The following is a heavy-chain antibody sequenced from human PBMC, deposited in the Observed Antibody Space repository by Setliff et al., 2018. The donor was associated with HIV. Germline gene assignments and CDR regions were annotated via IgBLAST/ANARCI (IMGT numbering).Heavy chain of an antibody. J-gene: IGHJ3*02. Sequence: PSETLSLTCAISGDNVSSGTSAWSWIRQSPSRGLEWLGRTYYRSKWYSDYTVSVKSRITINPDTSKNQFSLQLNSVTPEDTAVYYCARDSGVSSNSNDAFDIWGQGTMVTVSS. V-gene: IGHV6-1*01. CDR2: TYYRSKWYS. CDR3: ARDSGVSSNSNDAFDI. D-gene: IGHD1-1*01. CDR1: GDNVSSGTSA.